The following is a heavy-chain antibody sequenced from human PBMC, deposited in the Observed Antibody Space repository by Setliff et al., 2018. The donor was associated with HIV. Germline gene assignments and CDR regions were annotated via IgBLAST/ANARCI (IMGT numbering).Heavy chain of an antibody. Sequence: GSLRLSCTGSGFSFGDFGVSWVRQTPGEGLEWIGEIYHSGSTNYNPSLKSRVTISVDKSKNQFSLKLSSVTAADTAVYYCARGSGYPWYFDLWGQGTTVTVSS. V-gene: IGHV4-4*02. D-gene: IGHD3-22*01. CDR1: GFSFGDFG. CDR2: IYHSGST. J-gene: IGHJ6*02. CDR3: ARGSGYPWYFDL.